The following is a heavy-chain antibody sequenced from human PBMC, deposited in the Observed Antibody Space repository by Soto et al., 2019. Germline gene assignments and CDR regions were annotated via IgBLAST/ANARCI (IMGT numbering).Heavy chain of an antibody. J-gene: IGHJ6*02. CDR2: IYYSGST. CDR3: ARWAPPSRMAV. CDR1: GGSISSYY. V-gene: IGHV4-59*01. Sequence: SETLSLTCTVSGGSISSYYWSWIRQPPGKGLEWIGYIYYSGSTNYNPSLKSRVTISVDTSKNQFSLKLSSVTAADTAVYYCARWAPPSRMAVWGQGTTVTVSS. D-gene: IGHD1-26*01.